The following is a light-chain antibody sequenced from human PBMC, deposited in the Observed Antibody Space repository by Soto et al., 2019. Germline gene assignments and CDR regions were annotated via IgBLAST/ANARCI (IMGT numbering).Light chain of an antibody. CDR2: EVN. J-gene: IGLJ2*01. V-gene: IGLV2-18*02. CDR1: SSDVGNYNR. Sequence: QSALTQPPSVSGSPGQSVTISCTGTSSDVGNYNRVSWYQQPPGTAPKLMIYEVNNRPSGVPDRFSGSKSGNTPSLTISGLQAEDEADYYCSSYTSSSTLVVFGGGTKLTVL. CDR3: SSYTSSSTLVV.